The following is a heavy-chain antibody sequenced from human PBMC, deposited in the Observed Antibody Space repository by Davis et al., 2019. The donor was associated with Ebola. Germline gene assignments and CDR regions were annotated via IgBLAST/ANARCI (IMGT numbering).Heavy chain of an antibody. V-gene: IGHV4-4*02. CDR2: IYHSGST. CDR3: ASSVRGDGYNFDY. CDR1: GGSISSSNW. J-gene: IGHJ4*02. D-gene: IGHD5-24*01. Sequence: PSETLSLTCAVSGGSISSSNWWSWVRQPPGKGLEWIGEIYHSGSTNYNPSLKSRVTISVDKSKNQFSLKLSSVTAADTAVYYCASSVRGDGYNFDYWGQGTLVTVSS.